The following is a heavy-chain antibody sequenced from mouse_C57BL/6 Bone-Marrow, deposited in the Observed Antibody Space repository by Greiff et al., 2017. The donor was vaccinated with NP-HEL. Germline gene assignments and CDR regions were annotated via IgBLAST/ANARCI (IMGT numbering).Heavy chain of an antibody. J-gene: IGHJ1*03. Sequence: EVKLVESGGDLVKPGGSLKLSCAASGFTFSSYGMSWVRQTPDKRLEWVATISSGGSYTYYPDSVKGRFTISRDNAKNTLYLQMSSLKSEDTAMYYCASRAYYYGSSSVGWYFDVWGTGTTVTVSS. V-gene: IGHV5-6*02. CDR3: ASRAYYYGSSSVGWYFDV. CDR2: ISSGGSYT. CDR1: GFTFSSYG. D-gene: IGHD1-1*01.